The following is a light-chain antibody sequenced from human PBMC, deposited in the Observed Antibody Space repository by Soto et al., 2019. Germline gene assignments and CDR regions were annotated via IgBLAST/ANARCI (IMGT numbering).Light chain of an antibody. CDR2: GAS. CDR3: QQYNNWPRT. CDR1: QSVSSN. V-gene: IGKV3-15*01. J-gene: IGKJ1*01. Sequence: ELVMTQSPATLSVSPGERYTLSCRASQSVSSNLAWYQQKPGQATRLLIYGASTRATGIPARFSGSGSGTEFTLTISSLQSEDFAVYYCQQYNNWPRTFGQGTKVDIK.